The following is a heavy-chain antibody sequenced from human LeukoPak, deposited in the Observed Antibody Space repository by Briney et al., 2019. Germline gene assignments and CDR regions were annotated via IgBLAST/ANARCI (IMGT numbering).Heavy chain of an antibody. CDR2: ITGRGRPP. CDR3: ARDGDGYNQCYFDY. V-gene: IGHV3-21*01. J-gene: IGHJ4*02. CDR1: GFPFSSYN. Sequence: GGSLRLSCAASGFPFSSYNMKWVRQAPGKGLEWVSAITGRGRPPYYADSVTGLFTISRDTANNSVYLHINSLRAEDTAIYYCARDGDGYNQCYFDYWGQGTLVTVSS. D-gene: IGHD5-24*01.